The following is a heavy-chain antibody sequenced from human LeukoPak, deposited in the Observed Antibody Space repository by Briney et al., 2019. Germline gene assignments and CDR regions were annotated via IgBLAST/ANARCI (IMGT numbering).Heavy chain of an antibody. CDR3: ARGDYYDGGGRNWFDP. CDR1: GGSMSSYY. CDR2: IHTSGTT. D-gene: IGHD3-16*01. V-gene: IGHV4-4*07. J-gene: IGHJ5*02. Sequence: SETLSLTCTVSGGSMSSYYWSLIRQPAGKGPEWIGRIHTSGTTYYNPSLKSRVTMSVDTCKNQFSLRLTSVTAADTAIYYCARGDYYDGGGRNWFDPWGQGTLVTVSS.